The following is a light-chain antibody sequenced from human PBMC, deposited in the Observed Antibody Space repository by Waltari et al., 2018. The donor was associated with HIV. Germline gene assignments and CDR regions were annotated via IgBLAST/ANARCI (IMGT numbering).Light chain of an antibody. CDR3: ASWDDSLNGPV. Sequence: QSVLTQPPSASGTPEQSVSISCSGRTSNIGRNTVSWFQQLPVAAPTALIFGLKQRPSGVPDRFSGSKSGTSASLAISGLQFEDEADYYCASWDDSLNGPVFGGGTKLTV. CDR2: GLK. CDR1: TSNIGRNT. V-gene: IGLV1-44*01. J-gene: IGLJ2*01.